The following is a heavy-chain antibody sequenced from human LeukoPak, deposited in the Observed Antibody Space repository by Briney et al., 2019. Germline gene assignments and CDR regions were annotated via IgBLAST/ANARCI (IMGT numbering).Heavy chain of an antibody. CDR3: PRIRVTGSYRVYSYY. CDR2: IDWDDEE. Sequence: RKSGPTLLNAPQTHTLTRTFYGVSPSTSGMCVSWIRQPPGKALEWLARIDWDDEEYYSTSLKTRLTISKDTSKNQVVLTMTKMVPMDTASDYGPRIRVTGSYRVYSYYWGQGTLVTVSS. CDR1: GVSPSTSGMC. J-gene: IGHJ4*02. D-gene: IGHD1-26*01. V-gene: IGHV2-70*11.